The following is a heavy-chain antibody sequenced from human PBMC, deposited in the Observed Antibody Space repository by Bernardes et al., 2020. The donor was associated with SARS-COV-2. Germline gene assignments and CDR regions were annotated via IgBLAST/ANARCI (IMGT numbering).Heavy chain of an antibody. Sequence: GGSLRLSCAGSGFTFSSYWMHWVRQAPGKGLEWVSHISRDATITTYADSVKGRFTISRDNANNTLFLEMSGLRAEDTATYYCGRQGGYYASVDVWGQGATVTVSS. J-gene: IGHJ6*02. V-gene: IGHV3-74*01. CDR3: GRQGGYYASVDV. CDR1: GFTFSSYW. CDR2: ISRDATIT.